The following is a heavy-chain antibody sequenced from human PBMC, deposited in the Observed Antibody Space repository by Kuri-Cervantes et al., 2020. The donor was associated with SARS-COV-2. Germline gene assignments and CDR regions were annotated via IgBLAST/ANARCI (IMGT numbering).Heavy chain of an antibody. J-gene: IGHJ4*02. V-gene: IGHV4-59*12. Sequence: SETLSLTCTVSGGSISTYYWTWIRQPPGKGLEWIGYVYYSGSTNYNPSLKSRVTIPVDTSKNQLSLNVSSVTAADTAVYYCARGMAEVSYYFDYWGQGTLVTVSS. CDR2: VYYSGST. CDR1: GGSISTYY. D-gene: IGHD5-24*01. CDR3: ARGMAEVSYYFDY.